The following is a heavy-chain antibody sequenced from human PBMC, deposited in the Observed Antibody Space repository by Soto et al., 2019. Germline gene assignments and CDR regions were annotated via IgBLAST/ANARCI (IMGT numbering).Heavy chain of an antibody. V-gene: IGHV1-8*01. D-gene: IGHD2-15*01. CDR2: MNPNSGNT. J-gene: IGHJ4*02. CDR1: GYTFTSYD. CDR3: ARGLMVAAKDDY. Sequence: GASVKVSCKASGYTFTSYDINWVRQATGQGLEWMGWMNPNSGNTGYAQKFQGRVTMTRNTSISTAYMELSSLRSEDTAVYYCARGLMVAAKDDYWGQGTLVTVSS.